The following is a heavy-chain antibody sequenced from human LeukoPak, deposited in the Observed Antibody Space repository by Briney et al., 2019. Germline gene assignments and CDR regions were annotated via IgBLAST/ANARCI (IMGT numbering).Heavy chain of an antibody. CDR3: ARGGNYPYYFDY. CDR2: ISGSSTYI. CDR1: GLTFSSHW. J-gene: IGHJ4*02. Sequence: PGGSLRLSCAASGLTFSSHWMHWVRQAPGKGLEWVSSISGSSTYIYYADSLKGRFTISRDNAKNSLYLQMNSLRAEDTAVYYCARGGNYPYYFDYWGQGTLVTVSS. D-gene: IGHD1-7*01. V-gene: IGHV3-21*01.